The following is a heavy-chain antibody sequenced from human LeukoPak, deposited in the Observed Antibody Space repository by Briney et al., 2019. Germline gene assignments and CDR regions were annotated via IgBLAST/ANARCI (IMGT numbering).Heavy chain of an antibody. J-gene: IGHJ6*03. CDR2: INPSGGST. CDR3: ARDPRYSNYERYYYYYMDV. CDR1: GYTFTSYY. V-gene: IGHV1-46*01. Sequence: ASVKVSCKASGYTFTSYYMHWVRQAPGQGLEWMGIINPSGGSTSYAQKFQGRVTMTRDTSTSTVYMELSSLRSDDTAVYYCARDPRYSNYERYYYYYMDVWGKGTTVTVSS. D-gene: IGHD4-11*01.